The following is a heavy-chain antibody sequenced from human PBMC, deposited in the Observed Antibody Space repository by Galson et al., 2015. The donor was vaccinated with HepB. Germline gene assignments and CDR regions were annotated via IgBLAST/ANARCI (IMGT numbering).Heavy chain of an antibody. V-gene: IGHV1-69*06. CDR2: IIPIFGTA. CDR1: GGTFSSYA. J-gene: IGHJ3*02. D-gene: IGHD3-22*01. Sequence: SVKVSCKASGGTFSSYAISWVRQAPGQGLEWMGGIIPIFGTANYAQKFQGRVTITADKSTSTACMELSSLRSEDTAVYYCARSQYYYDSSGYSIDIWGQGTMVTVFS. CDR3: ARSQYYYDSSGYSIDI.